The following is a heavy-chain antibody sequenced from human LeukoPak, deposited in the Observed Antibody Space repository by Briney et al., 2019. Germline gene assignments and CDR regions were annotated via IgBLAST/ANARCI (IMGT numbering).Heavy chain of an antibody. CDR1: GGSISSGGHF. D-gene: IGHD3-9*01. J-gene: IGHJ4*02. CDR3: ARDQTGYGPIDY. Sequence: PSETLSLTCTVSGGSISSGGHFWSWIRQHPGKGLEWIGFIYYSGSTYYNPSLKSRVTISVDTSENQFSLKLSSVTAADTAVYYCARDQTGYGPIDYWGQGTLVTVSS. CDR2: IYYSGST. V-gene: IGHV4-31*03.